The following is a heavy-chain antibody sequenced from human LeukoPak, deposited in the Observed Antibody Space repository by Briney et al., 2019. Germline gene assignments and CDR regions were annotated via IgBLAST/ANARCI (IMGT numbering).Heavy chain of an antibody. CDR1: GITFSSYS. CDR3: AKDEYYYGSGPGGVDY. V-gene: IGHV3-48*01. CDR2: ISSFSGTI. J-gene: IGHJ4*02. Sequence: GGSLRLSCVASGITFSSYSMNWVRQAPGKGLEWVSYISSFSGTINYADSVKGRFTISRDNSKNTLYLQMNSLRAEDTAVYYCAKDEYYYGSGPGGVDYWGQGTLVTVSS. D-gene: IGHD3-10*01.